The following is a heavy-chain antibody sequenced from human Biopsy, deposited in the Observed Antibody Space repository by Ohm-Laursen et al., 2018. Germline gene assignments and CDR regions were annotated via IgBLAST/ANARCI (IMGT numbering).Heavy chain of an antibody. CDR2: ISGYNGNT. Sequence: ASVKVSCNAPGGTFSNYGVNWVRQAPGQGFEWMGRISGYNGNTNYAQKFQGRITMTIDAATSTGYMDLRSLKSDDTAVYYCARIAAAGWDDYWGQGTLVTVSS. D-gene: IGHD6-25*01. J-gene: IGHJ4*02. V-gene: IGHV1-18*01. CDR1: GGTFSNYG. CDR3: ARIAAAGWDDY.